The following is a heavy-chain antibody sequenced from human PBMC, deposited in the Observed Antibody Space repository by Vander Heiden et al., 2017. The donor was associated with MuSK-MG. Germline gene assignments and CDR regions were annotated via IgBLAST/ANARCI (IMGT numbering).Heavy chain of an antibody. CDR3: ATLISYNFWSGYWD. V-gene: IGHV4-38-2*01. J-gene: IGHJ4*02. D-gene: IGHD3-3*01. CDR1: GYSISSGYY. CDR2: IYHSGST. Sequence: QVQLQESGPGLVKPSETLSLTCAVSGYSISSGYYWGWIRQPPGKGLEWIGSIYHSGSTYYNPSLKSRVTISVDTSKNQFSLKLSSVTAADTAVYYCATLISYNFWSGYWDWGQGTLVTVSS.